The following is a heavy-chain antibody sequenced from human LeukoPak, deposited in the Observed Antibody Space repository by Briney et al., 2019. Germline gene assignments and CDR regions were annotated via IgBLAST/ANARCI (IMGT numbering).Heavy chain of an antibody. CDR2: ISSSSSTI. Sequence: SGGSLRLSCAASGFTFSSYSMNWVRQAPGKGLEWVSYISSSSSTIYYADSVKGRFTISRDNAKNSLYLQMNSLRAEDTAVYYCASPWTGYYSGDSALDVWGQGTVVTVSS. D-gene: IGHD3/OR15-3a*01. V-gene: IGHV3-48*01. CDR3: ASPWTGYYSGDSALDV. CDR1: GFTFSSYS. J-gene: IGHJ3*01.